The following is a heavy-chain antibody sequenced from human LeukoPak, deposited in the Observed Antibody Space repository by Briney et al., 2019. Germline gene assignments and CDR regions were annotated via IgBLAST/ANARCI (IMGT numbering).Heavy chain of an antibody. V-gene: IGHV4-59*01. CDR1: GGSISSYY. J-gene: IGHJ6*02. D-gene: IGHD3-10*01. CDR3: ARVRYYGSGSYSPHMDV. CDR2: IYYSGST. Sequence: KPSETLSLTCTVSGGSISSYYWSWIRQPPGKGLEWIGYIYYSGSTNYNPSLKSRVTISVDTSKNQFSLKLSSVTAADTAVYYCARVRYYGSGSYSPHMDVWGQGTTVTVSS.